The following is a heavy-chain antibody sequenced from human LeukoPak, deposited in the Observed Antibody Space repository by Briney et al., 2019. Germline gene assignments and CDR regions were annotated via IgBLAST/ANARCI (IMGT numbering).Heavy chain of an antibody. CDR2: FDPEDGET. V-gene: IGHV1-24*01. J-gene: IGHJ5*02. CDR3: ATVYRNSEGVNWFDP. CDR1: GYTLTELS. Sequence: GASVKVSCKVSGYTLTELSMHWVRQAPGKGLEWMGGFDPEDGETIYAQKFQGRVTMTEDTSTDTAYMELSSLRSEDTAVYYCATVYRNSEGVNWFDPWGQGTLVTVSS. D-gene: IGHD1-1*01.